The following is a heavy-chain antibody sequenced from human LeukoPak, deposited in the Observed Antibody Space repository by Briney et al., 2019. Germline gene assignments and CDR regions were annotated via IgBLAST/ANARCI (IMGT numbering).Heavy chain of an antibody. CDR3: TRDPHALDF. J-gene: IGHJ4*02. CDR2: ITSSSSTI. Sequence: GGSLRLSCAASGFTFSSYSMNWVRQAPGKGLEWVSYITSSSSTIYYADSVKGRFTISRDNAKNSLYLQMNSLSDEDTALYYCTRDPHALDFWGQGTLATVSS. CDR1: GFTFSSYS. V-gene: IGHV3-48*02.